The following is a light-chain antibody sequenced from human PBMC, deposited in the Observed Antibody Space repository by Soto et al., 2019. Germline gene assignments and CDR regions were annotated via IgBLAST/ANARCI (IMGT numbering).Light chain of an antibody. CDR3: QQRHSNA. Sequence: TLNPACVCVSLGERATLSCWASPSVSTKLAGYQQQPRQAPRLLIYGASTRVPDIPARCSANGSGTEFTLSLNRVQPDVFATYYYQQRHSNAFGQGT. CDR1: PSVSTK. V-gene: IGKV3-15*01. J-gene: IGKJ1*01. CDR2: GAS.